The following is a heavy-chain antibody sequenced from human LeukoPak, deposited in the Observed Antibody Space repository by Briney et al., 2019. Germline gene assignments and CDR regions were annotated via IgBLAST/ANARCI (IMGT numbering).Heavy chain of an antibody. V-gene: IGHV3-21*01. Sequence: GGSLRLSCAASGVTFSGYATSWVRQAPGKGLEWVSSISSSSSYIYYADSVKGRFTISRDNAKSSLYLQMNSLRAEDTAVYYCAREMVSLAARRGPFDYWGQGTLVTVSS. CDR2: ISSSSSYI. CDR3: AREMVSLAARRGPFDY. CDR1: GVTFSGYA. J-gene: IGHJ4*02. D-gene: IGHD6-6*01.